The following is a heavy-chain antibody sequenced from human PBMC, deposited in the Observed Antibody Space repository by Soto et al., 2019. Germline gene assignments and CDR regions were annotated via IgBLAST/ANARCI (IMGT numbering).Heavy chain of an antibody. V-gene: IGHV4-4*02. CDR1: GCSMNTNNL. Sequence: SETLCLTCAFFGCSMNTNNLWIWVRQTPGKGLEWIGEIHHNGDTTYTPSLKSRVTMSLDKSKYHFSLSLTSVTAADTAVYYCARTRQSCTTSRCHDVYFDFWGRGTLVTVSS. D-gene: IGHD2-8*01. CDR2: IHHNGDT. CDR3: ARTRQSCTTSRCHDVYFDF. J-gene: IGHJ4*02.